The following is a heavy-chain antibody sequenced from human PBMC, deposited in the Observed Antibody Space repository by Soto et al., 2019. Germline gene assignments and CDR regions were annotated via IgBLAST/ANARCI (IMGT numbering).Heavy chain of an antibody. CDR2: IWYDGSNK. D-gene: IGHD3-10*01. CDR3: YVLSLPYYYGSGSPAYYGMDV. V-gene: IGHV3-33*01. Sequence: QVQLVESGGGVVQPGRSLRLSCAASGFTFSSYGMHWVRQAPGKGLEWVAVIWYDGSNKYYADSVKGRFTISRDNSKNTLYLQMNSLRAEDTAVYYCYVLSLPYYYGSGSPAYYGMDVWGQGSTVTVSS. J-gene: IGHJ6*02. CDR1: GFTFSSYG.